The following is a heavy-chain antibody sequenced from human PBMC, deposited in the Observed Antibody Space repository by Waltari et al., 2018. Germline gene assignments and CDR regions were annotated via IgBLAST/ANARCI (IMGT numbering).Heavy chain of an antibody. V-gene: IGHV1-69*05. J-gene: IGHJ5*02. D-gene: IGHD6-13*01. CDR3: ARTGYSSSWYQNWFDP. CDR2: IIPIFGTA. Sequence: QVQLVQSGAEVKKPGSSVKVSCKASGGTFSSYALSWVRPAPGQGLEWMGGIIPIFGTANYAQKFQGRVTITTDESTSTAYMELSSLRSEDTAVYYCARTGYSSSWYQNWFDPWGQGTLVTVSS. CDR1: GGTFSSYA.